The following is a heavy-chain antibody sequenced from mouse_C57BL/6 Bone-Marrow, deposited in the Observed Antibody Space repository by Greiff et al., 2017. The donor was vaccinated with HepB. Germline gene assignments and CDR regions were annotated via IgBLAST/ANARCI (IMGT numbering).Heavy chain of an antibody. CDR3: ARSCGTLFAY. V-gene: IGHV14-3*01. Sequence: VQLQQSGAELVKPGASVKLSCTASGFNIKDYYMHWVKQRTEQGLEWIGRIDPANGNTKYAPKFQGKATIPADTSSNTAYLQLSSLTSEDTAIYYCARSCGTLFAYWGQGTLVTVSA. CDR2: IDPANGNT. CDR1: GFNIKDYY. D-gene: IGHD4-1*01. J-gene: IGHJ3*01.